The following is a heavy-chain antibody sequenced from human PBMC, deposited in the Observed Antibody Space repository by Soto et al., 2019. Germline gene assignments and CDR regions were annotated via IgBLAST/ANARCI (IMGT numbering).Heavy chain of an antibody. CDR3: IVRGVNGMDV. CDR1: GGTFSSYA. J-gene: IGHJ6*02. D-gene: IGHD3-10*01. Sequence: SVKVSGKASGGTFSSYAISWVRQAPGQGLEWMGGIIPIFGTANYAQKFQGRVTITADESTSTAYMELSSLRSEDTAVYYCIVRGVNGMDVWGQGTTVTVSS. V-gene: IGHV1-69*13. CDR2: IIPIFGTA.